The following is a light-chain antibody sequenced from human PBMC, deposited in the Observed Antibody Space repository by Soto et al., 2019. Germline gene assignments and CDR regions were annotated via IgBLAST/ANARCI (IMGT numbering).Light chain of an antibody. J-gene: IGLJ1*01. CDR3: SSYTNINTRACV. V-gene: IGLV2-14*01. CDR2: EVN. Sequence: QSALTQPASVSGSPGQSITVSCTGTSSDVGAYNSVSWYQQEPGKAPKLMIYEVNNRFSGISNRFSGSKSGNTASLTISGLQAEDEADYYCSSYTNINTRACVFGTGTKLTVL. CDR1: SSDVGAYNS.